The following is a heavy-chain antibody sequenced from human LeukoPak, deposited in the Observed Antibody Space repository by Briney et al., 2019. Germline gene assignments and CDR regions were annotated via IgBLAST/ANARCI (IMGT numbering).Heavy chain of an antibody. D-gene: IGHD6-19*01. CDR1: GFTFSSYS. CDR2: INSSSSYR. J-gene: IGHJ4*02. Sequence: GGSLRLSCAASGFTFSSYSMNWVRQAPGKGLEWVSSINSSSSYRYYADSVKGRFTSSRDNAKNSLYLQMNSLRAEDTAVYYCARDSIAVAGTGAFDYWGQGTLVTVSS. CDR3: ARDSIAVAGTGAFDY. V-gene: IGHV3-21*01.